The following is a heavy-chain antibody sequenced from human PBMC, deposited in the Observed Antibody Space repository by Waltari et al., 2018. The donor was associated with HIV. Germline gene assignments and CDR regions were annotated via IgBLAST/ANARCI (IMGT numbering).Heavy chain of an antibody. D-gene: IGHD1-7*01. Sequence: EVQLVESGGGLCQPGGYLRPSCKTSGFIFRYFWMSWVRQAPGKGLEWVANINQDGSATYSVGSVKGRFTFSRDNAKTSLYLQMNSLRAEDTAVYYCARGLNWNYGFFWGQGSLVTVSS. CDR1: GFIFRYFW. CDR3: ARGLNWNYGFF. CDR2: INQDGSAT. V-gene: IGHV3-7*01. J-gene: IGHJ4*02.